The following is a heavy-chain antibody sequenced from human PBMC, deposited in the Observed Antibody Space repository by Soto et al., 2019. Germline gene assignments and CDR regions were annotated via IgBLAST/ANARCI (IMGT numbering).Heavy chain of an antibody. Sequence: EVQLVETGGDLIQPGGSVRLSCAASGFTVSSDSMTWVRQAPGKGLEWISIIYSDNNTDYADSVKGRFSISRDTSKNILYLQMNSLRAEDTAEYYCARHYSALGVWGQGTTVTVSS. V-gene: IGHV3-53*02. J-gene: IGHJ6*02. CDR1: GFTVSSDS. CDR3: ARHYSALGV. CDR2: IYSDNNT.